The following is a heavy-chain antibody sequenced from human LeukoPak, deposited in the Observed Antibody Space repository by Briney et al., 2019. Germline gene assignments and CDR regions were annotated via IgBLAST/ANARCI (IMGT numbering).Heavy chain of an antibody. J-gene: IGHJ4*02. D-gene: IGHD3-22*01. V-gene: IGHV4-31*03. CDR2: IYYSGST. CDR1: VGSISSGCYY. CDR3: ARGYDSSGYYDTIFDY. Sequence: SESLSLTCTVSVGSISSGCYYWSWIRQHPGKGLEWIGYIYYSGSTYYNPSLKSRVTISVDTSKNQFSLKLSSVTAADTAVYYCARGYDSSGYYDTIFDYWGQGTLVTVSS.